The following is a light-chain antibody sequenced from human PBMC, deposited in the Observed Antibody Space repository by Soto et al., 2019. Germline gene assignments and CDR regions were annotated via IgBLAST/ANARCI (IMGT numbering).Light chain of an antibody. CDR1: ESISGW. J-gene: IGKJ1*01. CDR3: QQYNSYPRT. Sequence: DIQMTQSPSTLSASVGDRVTITCRASESISGWLAWYQQKPGKAPKLVIFKASTLESGVPSRFSGSGSGTEFPLNISSLQPDDFAIYYFQQYNSYPRTFGQGTKVEIK. V-gene: IGKV1-5*03. CDR2: KAS.